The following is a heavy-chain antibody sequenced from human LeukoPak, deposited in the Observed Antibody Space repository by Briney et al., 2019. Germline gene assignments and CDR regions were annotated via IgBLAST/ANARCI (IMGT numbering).Heavy chain of an antibody. J-gene: IGHJ6*03. CDR2: IIPISGTT. D-gene: IGHD2-15*01. V-gene: IGHV1-69*06. CDR1: GGTLNSYV. Sequence: SVKVSCKASGGTLNSYVISWVRQAPGQGLEWMGGIIPISGTTNYAQKFQGRVTITADKSTSTAYMELSSLRSGDTAVYYCATLCCGSYYMDVWGKGTTVTVSS. CDR3: ATLCCGSYYMDV.